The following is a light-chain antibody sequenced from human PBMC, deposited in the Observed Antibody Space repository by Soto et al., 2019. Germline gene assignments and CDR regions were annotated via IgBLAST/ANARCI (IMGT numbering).Light chain of an antibody. Sequence: AIQLTQSPSSLSASVGDRVTITCRASQGISSALAWYQQKPGKAPKLLIYDASSLESGVPSRFSGSGSGTDFTLTISSLQPEDFATYYCQQTYSAPPLFGQGTKVEIK. CDR1: QGISSA. CDR3: QQTYSAPPL. V-gene: IGKV1-13*02. J-gene: IGKJ1*01. CDR2: DAS.